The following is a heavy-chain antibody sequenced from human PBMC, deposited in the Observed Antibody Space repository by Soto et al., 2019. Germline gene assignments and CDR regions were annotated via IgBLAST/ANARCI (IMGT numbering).Heavy chain of an antibody. CDR3: ARHRGLGYRSTWDYYDAMNV. V-gene: IGHV5-51*01. Sequence: GESLKISCKASGDSFTNYWVSWVRQMPGKGLEWMGIIYPGDPDTRYSPSFQGQVTISAAKSTTTAYLQWSSLRASDTAMYYCARHRGLGYRSTWDYYDAMNVWGRGTTVTVSS. CDR1: GDSFTNYW. CDR2: IYPGDPDT. J-gene: IGHJ6*02. D-gene: IGHD6-13*01.